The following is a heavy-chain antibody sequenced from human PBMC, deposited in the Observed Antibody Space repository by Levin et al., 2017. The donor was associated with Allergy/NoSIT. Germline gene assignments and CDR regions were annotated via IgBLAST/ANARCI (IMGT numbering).Heavy chain of an antibody. CDR2: IYYSGIT. D-gene: IGHD1-20*01. V-gene: IGHV4-59*08. CDR3: VGHVVAITGMVNWFDP. J-gene: IGHJ5*02. Sequence: SQTLSLTCTVSGGSISSYYWSWIRQSPGKGLEWIGYIYYSGITNYNPSLKSRVTISVDTSKNQFSLKLRSVTAADTAVYHCVGHVVAITGMVNWFDPWGQGTLVTVSS. CDR1: GGSISSYY.